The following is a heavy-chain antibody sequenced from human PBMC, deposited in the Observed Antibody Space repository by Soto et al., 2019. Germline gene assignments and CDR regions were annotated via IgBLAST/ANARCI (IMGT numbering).Heavy chain of an antibody. CDR2: IRASGGSA. Sequence: EVQLLESGGDLVRPGGSLRLSCAASGFTFSTYDMGWVRQSPGKGLEWVSSIRASGGSAYYADSVKGRFTISRDNSNNKVFLQMNSVRAEDTAVYYCAKIGFQKWLVEYYFDNWGQGTLVTVSS. D-gene: IGHD3-22*01. V-gene: IGHV3-23*01. CDR1: GFTFSTYD. J-gene: IGHJ4*02. CDR3: AKIGFQKWLVEYYFDN.